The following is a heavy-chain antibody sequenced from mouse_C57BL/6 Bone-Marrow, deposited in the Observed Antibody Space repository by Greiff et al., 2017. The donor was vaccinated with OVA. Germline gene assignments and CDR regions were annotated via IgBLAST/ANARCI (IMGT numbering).Heavy chain of an antibody. D-gene: IGHD1-1*01. CDR3: ARHIYYYGSYYFDY. Sequence: EVKVVESGGDLVKPGGSLKLSCAASGFTFSSYGMSWVRQTPDKRLEWVATISSGGSYTYYPDSVKGRVTISRDNAKNTLYLQMSSLKSEDTAMYYCARHIYYYGSYYFDYWGQGTTLTVSS. V-gene: IGHV5-6*01. CDR1: GFTFSSYG. CDR2: ISSGGSYT. J-gene: IGHJ2*01.